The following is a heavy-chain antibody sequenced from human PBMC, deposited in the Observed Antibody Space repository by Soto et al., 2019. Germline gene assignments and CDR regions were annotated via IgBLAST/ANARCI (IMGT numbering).Heavy chain of an antibody. V-gene: IGHV1-18*01. CDR2: ISAYNGNT. Sequence: DSVQVSCKASGYPFTSYGISWVRQAPGQGLEWMGWISAYNGNTNYAQKLQGRVTMTTDTSTSTAYMELRSLGSDDTAVYDCARGLAPIAVAGTPYAFDICAQRTTDTV. J-gene: IGHJ3*02. CDR1: GYPFTSYG. D-gene: IGHD6-19*01. CDR3: ARGLAPIAVAGTPYAFDI.